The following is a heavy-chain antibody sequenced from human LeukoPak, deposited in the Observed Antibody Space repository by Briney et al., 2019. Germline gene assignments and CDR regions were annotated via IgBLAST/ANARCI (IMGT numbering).Heavy chain of an antibody. D-gene: IGHD3-22*01. V-gene: IGHV4-39*01. CDR1: GGSISSSSYY. CDR3: ARHYYDSSGPSLDLDY. CDR2: IYYSGST. J-gene: IGHJ4*02. Sequence: PSETLSLTCTVSGGSISSSSYYWGWIRQPPGQGLEWIGSIYYSGSTYYNPSLKSRVTISVDTSKNQFSLKLSSVTAADTAVYYCARHYYDSSGPSLDLDYWGQGTLVTVSS.